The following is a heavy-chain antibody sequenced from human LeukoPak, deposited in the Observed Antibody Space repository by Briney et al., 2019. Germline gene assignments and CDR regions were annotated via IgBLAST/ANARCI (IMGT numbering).Heavy chain of an antibody. V-gene: IGHV3-7*01. D-gene: IGHD5-24*01. CDR3: TRDRGWQQFDY. CDR2: IKQDGSEK. CDR1: GFTFSSYW. J-gene: IGHJ4*02. Sequence: GGSLRLSCAASGFTFSSYWMTWVRQAPGKGLEWVANIKQDGSEKYYVDSVKGRFTISRDNAKNSLYLQMSSLRDDDTAVYYCTRDRGWQQFDYWGQGTLVTVSS.